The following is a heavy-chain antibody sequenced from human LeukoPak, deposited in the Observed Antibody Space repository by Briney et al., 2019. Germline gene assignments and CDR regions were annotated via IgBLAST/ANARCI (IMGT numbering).Heavy chain of an antibody. V-gene: IGHV3-11*04. Sequence: GGSLRLSCAASGFTFSDYYMSWIRQAPGKGLEWVSYISSSGSTIYYADSVKGRFTISRDNAKNSLYLQMNSLRAEDTAVYYCARDRSVVVPAAIRLDYWGQGTLVTVSS. J-gene: IGHJ4*02. CDR2: ISSSGSTI. CDR1: GFTFSDYY. D-gene: IGHD2-2*02. CDR3: ARDRSVVVPAAIRLDY.